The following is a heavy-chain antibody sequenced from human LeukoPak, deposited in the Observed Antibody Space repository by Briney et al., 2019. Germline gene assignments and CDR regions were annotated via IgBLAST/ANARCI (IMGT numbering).Heavy chain of an antibody. Sequence: SETLSLTCTVSSGSFSSYYWNWIRQPAGKGPEWIGRIYITGSTNYNPSLKSRVTMSVDTSKNQFSLKLSSMTAADTAVYYCARGRGYYQDYWGQGTLVTVSS. CDR1: SGSFSSYY. V-gene: IGHV4-4*07. J-gene: IGHJ4*02. CDR2: IYITGST. CDR3: ARGRGYYQDY. D-gene: IGHD3-22*01.